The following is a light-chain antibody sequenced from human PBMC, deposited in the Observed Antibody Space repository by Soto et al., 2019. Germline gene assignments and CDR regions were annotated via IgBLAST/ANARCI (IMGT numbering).Light chain of an antibody. V-gene: IGKV1-39*01. Sequence: DIQMTPFPSSLSASVGDEVTITCRASQTIMTYLNWYQLKPEKPPRLLIYAASSLQSGVPSRFSGSGSGTDFTLTISSLQPEDFATYSCQQSYNSPQTFGRGTKVDIK. CDR1: QTIMTY. CDR3: QQSYNSPQT. CDR2: AAS. J-gene: IGKJ1*01.